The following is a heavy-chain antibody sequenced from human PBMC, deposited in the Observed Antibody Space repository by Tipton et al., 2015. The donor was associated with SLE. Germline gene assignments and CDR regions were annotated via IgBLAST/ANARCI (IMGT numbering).Heavy chain of an antibody. D-gene: IGHD2-21*01. V-gene: IGHV4-34*01. Sequence: TLSLTCAVYGRSFIGSYWTWIRQPPGKGLEWIGDIDHSGVTHYNPSLKSRVTISRDTSGNQFSLKLTSVTAADTAIYYCVRGHPHIVVLIGGGWFDPWGQGTLVTVSS. J-gene: IGHJ5*02. CDR3: VRGHPHIVVLIGGGWFDP. CDR2: IDHSGVT. CDR1: GRSFIGSY.